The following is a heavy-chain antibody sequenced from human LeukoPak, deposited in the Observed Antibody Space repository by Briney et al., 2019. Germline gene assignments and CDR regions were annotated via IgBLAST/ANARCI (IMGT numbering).Heavy chain of an antibody. J-gene: IGHJ4*02. V-gene: IGHV4-38-2*02. Sequence: TSETLSLTCTVSGYSISSGYYWGWIRQPPGKGLEWIGSIYHSGSTYYNPSLKSRVTISVDTSKNQFSLKLSSVTAADTAVYYCARGQGYWGQGTLVTISS. CDR2: IYHSGST. CDR3: ARGQGY. CDR1: GYSISSGYY.